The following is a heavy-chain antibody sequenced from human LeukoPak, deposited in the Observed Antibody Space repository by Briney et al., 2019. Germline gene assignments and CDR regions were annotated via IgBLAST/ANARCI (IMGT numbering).Heavy chain of an antibody. CDR3: ARAYSSSWYFNWFDP. V-gene: IGHV4-38-2*02. J-gene: IGHJ5*02. CDR1: GYSISSGYF. Sequence: PSETLSLTCTVSGYSISSGYFWGWIRQPPGKGLEWIGTIYNSGSTYYNASLESRVTISVDTSKNQFSLKLSSVPAADTAVYYCARAYSSSWYFNWFDPWGQGTLVIVSS. D-gene: IGHD6-13*01. CDR2: IYNSGST.